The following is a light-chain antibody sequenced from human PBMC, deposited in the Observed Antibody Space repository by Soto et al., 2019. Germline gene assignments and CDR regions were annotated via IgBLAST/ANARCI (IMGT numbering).Light chain of an antibody. Sequence: DIRMTQSPSSMSASVGDRVTITCRASETIPGYLNWFEQKPGKAPKLLIYAASSLQSGVPSRFSGSGSGTDFAFTISNLQPEDLATYYCQQTYNVPRTFGQGTKVEIK. CDR1: ETIPGY. V-gene: IGKV1-39*01. CDR3: QQTYNVPRT. J-gene: IGKJ1*01. CDR2: AAS.